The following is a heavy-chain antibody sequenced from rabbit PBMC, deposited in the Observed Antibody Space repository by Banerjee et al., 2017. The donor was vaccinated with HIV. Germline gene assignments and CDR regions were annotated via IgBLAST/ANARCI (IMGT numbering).Heavy chain of an antibody. CDR2: IRAGVSGAT. CDR1: GFSFSSSYW. V-gene: IGHV1S45*01. Sequence: SLTLTCKASGFSFSSSYWICWVRQAPGKGLEWIACIRAGVSGATASASWAKGRFTISKTSSTTVTLQMTSLTAADTATYFCARDLAGVIGWNFNLWGQGTLVTVS. J-gene: IGHJ4*01. CDR3: ARDLAGVIGWNFNL. D-gene: IGHD4-1*01.